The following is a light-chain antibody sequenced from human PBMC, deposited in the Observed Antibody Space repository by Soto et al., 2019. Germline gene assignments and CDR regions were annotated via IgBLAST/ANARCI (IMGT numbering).Light chain of an antibody. CDR3: HQYSSSPYP. V-gene: IGKV3-20*01. J-gene: IGKJ2*01. CDR2: GAS. CDR1: QNFGSTS. Sequence: EIVLTQSPGTLSLSPGEGATLSCRSSQNFGSTSLAWYQQKPGQAPRLLIYGASSRAIGVPDRFRGSGSGTAFTLTISRLDPEDFPVYYCHQYSSSPYPFGQGTKLEIK.